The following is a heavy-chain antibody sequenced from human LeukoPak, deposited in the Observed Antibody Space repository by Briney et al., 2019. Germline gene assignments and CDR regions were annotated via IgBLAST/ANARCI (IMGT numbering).Heavy chain of an antibody. CDR2: INPSDGAT. Sequence: GASVKVSCKASGYTFTMYYIHWVRQAPGQGLEWMGMINPSDGATTYAQRFQGRVTMTRDMSTTTVYMDLRSLRSEDTAVYFCARGRRGGLSGSWGGLFASYYTYYYMDVWGRGTTVTVSS. J-gene: IGHJ6*03. V-gene: IGHV1-46*01. CDR3: ARGRRGGLSGSWGGLFASYYTYYYMDV. CDR1: GYTFTMYY. D-gene: IGHD1-26*01.